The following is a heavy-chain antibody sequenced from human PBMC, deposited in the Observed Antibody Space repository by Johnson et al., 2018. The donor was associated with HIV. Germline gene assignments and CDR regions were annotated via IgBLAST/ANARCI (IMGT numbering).Heavy chain of an antibody. Sequence: VQLVESGGSVVRPGGSMRLSCAASGFSFSSYAMSWVRQVTGKGLEWISTIGTAGDTYYPGSVKGRFTISRDNAKNSLYLQMNSLRAEDTAVYYCAREVAAVGDAFDIWGQGTMVTVSS. D-gene: IGHD6-25*01. CDR3: AREVAAVGDAFDI. V-gene: IGHV3-13*01. CDR2: IGTAGDT. CDR1: GFSFSSYA. J-gene: IGHJ3*02.